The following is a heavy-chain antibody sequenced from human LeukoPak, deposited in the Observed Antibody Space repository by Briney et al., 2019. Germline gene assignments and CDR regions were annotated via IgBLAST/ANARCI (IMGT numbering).Heavy chain of an antibody. CDR3: AREWKTAMVIYYFDY. V-gene: IGHV1-2*02. J-gene: IGHJ4*02. D-gene: IGHD5-18*01. CDR2: INPNSGGT. Sequence: ASVKVSCKASGYTFTGYYMHWVRQAPGQGLEWMGWINPNSGGTNYAQKFQGRDTTTRDTSISTAYMELSRLRSDDTAVYYCAREWKTAMVIYYFDYWGQGTLVTVSS. CDR1: GYTFTGYY.